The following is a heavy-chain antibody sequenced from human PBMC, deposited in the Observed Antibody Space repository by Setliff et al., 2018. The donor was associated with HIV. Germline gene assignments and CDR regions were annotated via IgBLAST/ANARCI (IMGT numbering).Heavy chain of an antibody. V-gene: IGHV4-38-2*01. CDR3: ASRVPAARHFDY. J-gene: IGHJ4*02. CDR1: GYSMSSGYY. D-gene: IGHD2-2*01. CDR2: VYHTGST. Sequence: PSETLSLTCGVSGYSMSSGYYWGWIRQPPGKGLEWIGNVYHTGSTNYNPSLKSRVTISLDRFKNQFSLKLTSVTAADTAVYYCASRVPAARHFDYWGQGTLVTVSS.